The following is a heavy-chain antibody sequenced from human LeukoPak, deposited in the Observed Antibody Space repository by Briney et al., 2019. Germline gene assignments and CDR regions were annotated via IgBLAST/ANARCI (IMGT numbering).Heavy chain of an antibody. CDR3: ARDSGPYDFWSGYYTEGPNWFDP. CDR2: ISYGGVFK. J-gene: IGHJ5*02. V-gene: IGHV3-33*01. Sequence: GGSLRLSCAASGFTFTTHNMHWVRQAPGKGLEWMAFISYGGVFKQYADSVKGRFTVSRDNAKNSLYLQMNSLRAEDTAVYYCARDSGPYDFWSGYYTEGPNWFDPWGQGTLVTVSS. D-gene: IGHD3-3*01. CDR1: GFTFTTHN.